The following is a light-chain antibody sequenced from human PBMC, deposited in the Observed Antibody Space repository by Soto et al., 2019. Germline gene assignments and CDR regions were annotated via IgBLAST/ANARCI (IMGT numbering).Light chain of an antibody. CDR1: SSDVGGYNY. CDR3: NSYTSSSTLNWV. V-gene: IGLV2-14*01. Sequence: QSALTQPASVSRSPGQSITISCTGTSSDVGGYNYVSWYQQHPGKAPKLLIYDVNNRPTGVSTRFSGSKSGNTASLTISGLQAEDEADYYCNSYTSSSTLNWVFGGGTKLTVL. J-gene: IGLJ3*02. CDR2: DVN.